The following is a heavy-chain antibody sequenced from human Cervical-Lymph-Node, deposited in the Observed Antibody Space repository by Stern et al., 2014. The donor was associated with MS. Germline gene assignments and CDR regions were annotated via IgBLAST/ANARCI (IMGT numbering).Heavy chain of an antibody. Sequence: EDQLVESGAEVRKPGDSLKISCKTSGYRFINNWIAWVRQVPGKGLEWIGIIYPGDSDVRYSPSFQGHVTISVDKSISTAYLQWSSLKASDTAVYCARWSVACDSWGQGALITVSS. CDR2: IYPGDSDV. CDR3: RWSVACDS. V-gene: IGHV5-51*03. J-gene: IGHJ4*02. CDR1: GYRFINNW. D-gene: IGHD5-24*01.